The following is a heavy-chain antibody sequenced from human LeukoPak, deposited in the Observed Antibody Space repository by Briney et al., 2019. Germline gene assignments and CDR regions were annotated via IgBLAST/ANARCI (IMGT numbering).Heavy chain of an antibody. CDR2: IYYSGST. D-gene: IGHD1-14*01. CDR1: GGSISSYY. Sequence: SETLSLTCTVSGGSISSYYWSWIRQPPGKGLEWIGYIYYSGSTNYNPSLKSRVTISVDTSKNQFSLKLSSVTAADTAVYYCARSNRPYYFDYWGQGTLVTVSS. J-gene: IGHJ4*02. CDR3: ARSNRPYYFDY. V-gene: IGHV4-59*01.